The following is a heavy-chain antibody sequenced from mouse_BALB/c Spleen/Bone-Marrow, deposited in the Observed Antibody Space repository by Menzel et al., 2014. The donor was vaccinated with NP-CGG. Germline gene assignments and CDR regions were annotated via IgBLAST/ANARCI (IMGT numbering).Heavy chain of an antibody. CDR1: GFTFTDYY. V-gene: IGHV7-3*02. D-gene: IGHD2-5*01. CDR3: ARDTTSNIYWYFDV. CDR2: IRNKANGYTT. Sequence: EVQLQESGGGLVQPGGSLRLSCAISGFTFTDYYMSWVRQPPGKALEWLGFIRNKANGYTTEYSTSVKGRFTISRDNSQSIRYLQMNTLRAEVSATYYCARDTTSNIYWYFDVWGAGTTVTVSS. J-gene: IGHJ1*01.